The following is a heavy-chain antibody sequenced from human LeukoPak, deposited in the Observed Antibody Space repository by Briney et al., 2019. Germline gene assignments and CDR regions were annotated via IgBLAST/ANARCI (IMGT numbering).Heavy chain of an antibody. CDR1: GGSISSSSYY. CDR3: ARRDAAAGRRIDY. D-gene: IGHD6-13*01. CDR2: IYYSGHT. V-gene: IGHV4-39*01. J-gene: IGHJ4*02. Sequence: SETLSLTCGVSGGSISSSSYYWGWVRQPPGKGLEWIGSIYYSGHTYYNPSLKSRVTISEDTSKNQFSLKLSSVTAADTAVYYCARRDAAAGRRIDYWGQGTLVTVSS.